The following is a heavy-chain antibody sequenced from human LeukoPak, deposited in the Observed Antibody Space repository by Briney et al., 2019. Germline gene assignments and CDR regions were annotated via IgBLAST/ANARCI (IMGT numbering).Heavy chain of an antibody. D-gene: IGHD2-2*02. CDR3: ARDCSRTSCYTRFDY. CDR2: MNPNSGNT. Sequence: GASVKVSCKASGYTFTSYDINWVRQATGQGLEWMGWMNPNSGNTGYAQKFQGRVTITRDTSISTAYMELSGLRPEDTAVYICARDCSRTSCYTRFDYWGQGTLVTVSS. V-gene: IGHV1-8*01. CDR1: GYTFTSYD. J-gene: IGHJ4*02.